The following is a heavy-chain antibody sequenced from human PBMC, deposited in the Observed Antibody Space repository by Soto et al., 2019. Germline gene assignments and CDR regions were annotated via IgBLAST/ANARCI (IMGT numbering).Heavy chain of an antibody. V-gene: IGHV3-23*01. CDR1: GFTFSSYD. Sequence: EVQLLESGGGLVQPGGSLRLSCVGSGFTFSSYDMTWVRQAPGKGLEWVSSFSFYGRRDNPYYADSVKGRFTMSREHSRNTVYLQMGHPGVEGTAGYYCAKSLNDGNGGPEYHWGQGTLVTVSS. CDR3: AKSLNDGNGGPEYH. CDR2: FSFYGRRDNP. J-gene: IGHJ5*02. D-gene: IGHD2-8*01.